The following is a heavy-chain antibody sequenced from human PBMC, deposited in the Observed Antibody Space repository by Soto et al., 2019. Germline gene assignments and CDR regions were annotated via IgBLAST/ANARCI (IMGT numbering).Heavy chain of an antibody. Sequence: EVQLLESGGGLVQLGGSLRLSCAASGFNFTAYAMSWVRQAPGKGLEWVSGLVGSGDPIFYAASVRGRFTVSRDNSKNTLFLQMSSLRADDTAIYYCAKDAIANNGIWEPFDMWGRGTGVTVSS. V-gene: IGHV3-23*01. CDR1: GFNFTAYA. D-gene: IGHD2-8*01. CDR3: AKDAIANNGIWEPFDM. J-gene: IGHJ3*02. CDR2: LVGSGDPI.